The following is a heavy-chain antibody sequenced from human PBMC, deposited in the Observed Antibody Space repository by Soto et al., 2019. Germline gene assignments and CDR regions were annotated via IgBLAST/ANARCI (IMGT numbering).Heavy chain of an antibody. D-gene: IGHD3-16*01. J-gene: IGHJ3*02. CDR1: GFSSSSYR. Sequence: GGSMRLSCAASGFSSSSYRMSGVRQAGGKGRDWVANIKQDGSEKYYVDSVKGRFTISRDNAKNSLYLQMNSLRAEDTAVYYCARADYDYVWGTSHDAFDIWGQGTMVTVSS. CDR2: IKQDGSEK. CDR3: ARADYDYVWGTSHDAFDI. V-gene: IGHV3-7*05.